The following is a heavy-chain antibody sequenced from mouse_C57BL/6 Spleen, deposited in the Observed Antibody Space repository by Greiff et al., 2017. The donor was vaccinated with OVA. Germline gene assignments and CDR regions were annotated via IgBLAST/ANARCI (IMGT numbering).Heavy chain of an antibody. V-gene: IGHV3-6*01. CDR2: ISYDGSN. D-gene: IGHD2-12*01. CDR3: ARALYYSYWYFDV. CDR1: GYSITSGYY. J-gene: IGHJ1*03. Sequence: VQLQQSGPGLVKPSQSLSLTCSVTGYSITSGYYWNWIRQFPGNKLEWMGYISYDGSNNYNPSLKNRISITRDTSKNQFFLKLNSVTTEDTATYYCARALYYSYWYFDVWGTGTTVTVSS.